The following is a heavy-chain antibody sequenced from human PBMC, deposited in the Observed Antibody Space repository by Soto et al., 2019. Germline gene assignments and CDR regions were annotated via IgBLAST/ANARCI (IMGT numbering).Heavy chain of an antibody. CDR2: ISYDGSNK. D-gene: IGHD1-26*01. Sequence: QVQLVESGGGVVQPGRSLRLSCAASGFTFSSYGMHWVRQAPGKGLEWVAVISYDGSNKYYADSVKGRFTISRDNSKNTLYLQMNSLRAEDTAVYYCAKDRGSQGAMDVWGQGTTVTVSS. CDR1: GFTFSSYG. V-gene: IGHV3-30*18. J-gene: IGHJ6*02. CDR3: AKDRGSQGAMDV.